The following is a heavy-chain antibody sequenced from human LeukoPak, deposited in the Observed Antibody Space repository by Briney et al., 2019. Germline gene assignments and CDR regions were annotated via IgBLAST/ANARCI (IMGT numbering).Heavy chain of an antibody. CDR3: ARHGANYYYYYMDV. CDR1: GFTFSSYS. J-gene: IGHJ6*03. V-gene: IGHV3-48*01. D-gene: IGHD3-16*01. CDR2: ISSSSSTI. Sequence: GGSLRLSCAASGFTFSSYSMNWVRQAPGKGLEWVSYISSSSSTIYYADSVKGRFIISGDNSKNTLYVQMNSLRAEDTAIYYCARHGANYYYYYMDVWGKGTTVTVSS.